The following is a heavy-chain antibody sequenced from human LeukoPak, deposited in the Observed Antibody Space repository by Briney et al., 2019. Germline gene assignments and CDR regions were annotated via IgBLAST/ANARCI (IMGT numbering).Heavy chain of an antibody. V-gene: IGHV3-20*04. CDR2: INWNGGSK. CDR1: GFTFDDYG. J-gene: IGHJ4*02. D-gene: IGHD3-22*01. Sequence: GGSLRLSCAASGFTFDDYGMSWVRQAPGKGLEWVSGINWNGGSKGYAESVKGRFTISRDNAKNSLYLQMNSLRAEDTALYYCARLEYYDSSGYYYVVGKNNYFDYWGQGTLVTVSS. CDR3: ARLEYYDSSGYYYVVGKNNYFDY.